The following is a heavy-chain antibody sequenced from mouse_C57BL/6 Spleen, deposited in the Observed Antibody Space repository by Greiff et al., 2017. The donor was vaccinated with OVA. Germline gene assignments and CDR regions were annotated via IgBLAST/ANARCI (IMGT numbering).Heavy chain of an antibody. J-gene: IGHJ3*01. CDR3: ARGGDYDVSPFAY. CDR2: IYPGDGDT. D-gene: IGHD2-4*01. V-gene: IGHV1-80*01. CDR1: GYAFSSYW. Sequence: QVQLQQSGAELVKPGASVKISCKASGYAFSSYWMNWVKQRPGKGLEWIGQIYPGDGDTNYNGKFKGKATLTADKSSSTAYMQLSSLTSEDSAVYFCARGGDYDVSPFAYWGQGTLVTVSA.